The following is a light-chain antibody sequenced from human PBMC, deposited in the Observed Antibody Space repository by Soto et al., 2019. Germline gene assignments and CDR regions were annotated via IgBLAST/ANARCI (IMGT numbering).Light chain of an antibody. J-gene: IGKJ1*01. CDR2: DAS. V-gene: IGKV3-20*01. CDR1: QSVSSNY. Sequence: EVMLTQSPGTLSLSPGERATLSCRASQSVSSNYLAWYQQKSGQAPRLLIYDASNRATGIPDRFSGSGSGTDFTLTIRRLEPEDFAVYYCQQYDTSPRTFGQGTKVEFK. CDR3: QQYDTSPRT.